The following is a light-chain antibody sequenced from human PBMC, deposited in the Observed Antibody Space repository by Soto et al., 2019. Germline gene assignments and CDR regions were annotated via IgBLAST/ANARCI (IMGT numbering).Light chain of an antibody. V-gene: IGKV3-20*01. CDR1: QSVGDTF. CDR3: GQFVSSPPRT. Sequence: DIVFTQAPGTLSLSPGEKATLSCSASQSVGDTFLSWYQQKPGLAPRLLIYGVSNRATGIPDRFSGSGSGTDFILTISRLEPEDFALYYCGQFVSSPPRTFGQETKV. CDR2: GVS. J-gene: IGKJ1*01.